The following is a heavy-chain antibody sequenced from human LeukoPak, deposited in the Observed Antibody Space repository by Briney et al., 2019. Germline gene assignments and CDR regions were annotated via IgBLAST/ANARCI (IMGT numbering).Heavy chain of an antibody. CDR2: ISYDGKNI. Sequence: QPGRSLRLSCAASGFSFSNYGFHWVRQAPGKGLDWVSAISYDGKNIHYADSVKGRFTISRDNSRNTVYLQMNSLRVEDTAVYYCAKTYSRESGYDFFFHYWGQGTRVTVSS. CDR3: AKTYSRESGYDFFFHY. CDR1: GFSFSNYG. D-gene: IGHD5-12*01. V-gene: IGHV3-33*06. J-gene: IGHJ4*02.